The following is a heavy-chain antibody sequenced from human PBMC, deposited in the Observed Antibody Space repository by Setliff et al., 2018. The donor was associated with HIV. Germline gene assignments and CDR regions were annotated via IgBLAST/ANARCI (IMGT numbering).Heavy chain of an antibody. CDR2: INPNSGGT. CDR1: GYTFSSNA. CDR3: ARKYTGGPLDY. V-gene: IGHV1-2*06. J-gene: IGHJ4*02. D-gene: IGHD6-19*01. Sequence: ASVKVSCKASGYTFSSNAVNWVRQAPGQGLEWMGLINPNSGGTNYAQKFQGRVTMTTDTSTSTAYMELRSLRSDDTAMYYCARKYTGGPLDYWGQGTLVTVSS.